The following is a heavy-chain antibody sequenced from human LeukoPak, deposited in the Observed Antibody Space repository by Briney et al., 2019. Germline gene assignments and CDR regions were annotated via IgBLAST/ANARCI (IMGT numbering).Heavy chain of an antibody. D-gene: IGHD3-10*01. V-gene: IGHV4-30-4*01. Sequence: SETLSLTCTVSGGSISSGDYYWSWIRQPPGKGLECIGYIYYSGSTYYNPSLKSRVTISVDTSKNQFSLKLSSVTAADTAVYYCARLLPGIEDNFDYWGQGTLVTVSS. J-gene: IGHJ4*02. CDR1: GGSISSGDYY. CDR3: ARLLPGIEDNFDY. CDR2: IYYSGST.